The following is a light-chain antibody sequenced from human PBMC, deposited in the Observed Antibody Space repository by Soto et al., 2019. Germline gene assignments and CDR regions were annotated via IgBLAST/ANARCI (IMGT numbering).Light chain of an antibody. CDR2: SAS. V-gene: IGKV3-15*01. CDR1: QSVNTK. Sequence: EIVMTQSPATLSVSPGERATLSCRASQSVNTKLAWYQQKPGQPPRLLIYSASTRATGVPARFSGSGSGTDFILTISRLQSEDVAVYYCHHHTDWPTITVGQGIRLEI. J-gene: IGKJ5*01. CDR3: HHHTDWPTIT.